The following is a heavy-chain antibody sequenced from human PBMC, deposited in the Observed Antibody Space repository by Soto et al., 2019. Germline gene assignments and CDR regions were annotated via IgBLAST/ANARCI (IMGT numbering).Heavy chain of an antibody. V-gene: IGHV1-8*01. CDR2: MNPNSGNT. Sequence: QVQLVQSGAEVKKPGASVKVSCKASGYTFSTYDIDWVRLATGQGLEWMGSMNPNSGNTEYAQKFQGRVTMTRDTSISTAYRELSSLRSEDTAIYYCARTMGGIAAAGNDYWGQGTLVTVSS. CDR3: ARTMGGIAAAGNDY. CDR1: GYTFSTYD. D-gene: IGHD6-13*01. J-gene: IGHJ4*02.